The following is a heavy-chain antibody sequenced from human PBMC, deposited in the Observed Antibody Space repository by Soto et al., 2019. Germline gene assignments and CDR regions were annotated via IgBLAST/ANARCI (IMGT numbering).Heavy chain of an antibody. CDR2: IYYSGST. D-gene: IGHD5-18*01. V-gene: IGHV4-31*03. Sequence: SETLSLTCTVSGGSISSGGYYWSWIRQHPGKGLEWIGYIYYSGSTYYNPSLKSRVTISVDTSKNQFSLKLSSVTAADTAVYYCARGGGEHTYGYAYYYYYGMDVWGQGTTVTVSS. J-gene: IGHJ6*02. CDR1: GGSISSGGYY. CDR3: ARGGGEHTYGYAYYYYYGMDV.